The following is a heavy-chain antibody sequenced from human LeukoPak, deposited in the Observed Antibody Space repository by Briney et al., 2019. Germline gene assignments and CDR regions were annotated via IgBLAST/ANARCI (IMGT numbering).Heavy chain of an antibody. CDR1: GFTFSSYS. V-gene: IGHV3-21*01. CDR3: ARDRGRYYDSRGFYWGYYFDS. D-gene: IGHD3-22*01. Sequence: GGSLRLSCAASGFTFSSYSMNWVRQAPGKGLEWVSSISSSSSYIYYADSVKGRFTISRDNAKNSLYLQMNSLRAEDTAVYYCARDRGRYYDSRGFYWGYYFDSWGQGILVTVST. J-gene: IGHJ4*02. CDR2: ISSSSSYI.